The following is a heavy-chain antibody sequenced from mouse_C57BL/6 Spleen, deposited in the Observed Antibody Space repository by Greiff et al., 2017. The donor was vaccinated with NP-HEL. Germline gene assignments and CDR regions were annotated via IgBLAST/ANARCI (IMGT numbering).Heavy chain of an antibody. D-gene: IGHD2-1*01. V-gene: IGHV3-6*01. Sequence: ESGPGLVKPSQSLSLTCSVTGYSITSGYYWNWIRQFPGNKLEWMGYISYDGSNNYNPSLKNRISITRDTSKNQFFLKLNSLTTEDTATYYCARERDGNYDYWGQGTTLTVSS. CDR1: GYSITSGYY. CDR3: ARERDGNYDY. CDR2: ISYDGSN. J-gene: IGHJ2*01.